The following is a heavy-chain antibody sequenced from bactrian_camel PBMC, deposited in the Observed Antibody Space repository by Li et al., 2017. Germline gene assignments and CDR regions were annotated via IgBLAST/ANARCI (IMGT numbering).Heavy chain of an antibody. CDR1: DQSSKTTC. V-gene: IGHV3S1*01. Sequence: HVQLVESGGGSVQTGGSLILSCAASDQSSKTTCISWFRQIPGKERERVSTINRGHGVPYIADSVKGRFTLSQDNAENILYLQMDNLRSDDTAMYYCAAPRCYGWPPRPDEWEYVGQGTQVTVS. CDR2: INRGHGVP. J-gene: IGHJ4*01. D-gene: IGHD3*01.